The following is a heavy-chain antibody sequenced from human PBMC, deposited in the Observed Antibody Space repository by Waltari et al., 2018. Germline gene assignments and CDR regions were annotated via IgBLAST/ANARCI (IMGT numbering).Heavy chain of an antibody. CDR2: IDPWASDT. V-gene: IGHV5-51*01. CDR3: ARLQMATINWGGDYYYYMDV. D-gene: IGHD5-12*01. CDR1: GYSFTSYW. J-gene: IGHJ6*03. Sequence: EVQLVQSGAEVKKPGESLKISCKGSGYSFTSYWIGWVRQMPGKGLEWMGIIDPWASDTRYSPSFPGQVTISVGKSISTAYLQWSILKASDTAMYYCARLQMATINWGGDYYYYMDVWGKGTTVTVSS.